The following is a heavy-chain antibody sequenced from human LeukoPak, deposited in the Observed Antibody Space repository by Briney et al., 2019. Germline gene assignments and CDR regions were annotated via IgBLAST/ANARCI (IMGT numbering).Heavy chain of an antibody. CDR1: GDTFSSYA. CDR3: ARDRDIVVLPAAPDAFDI. J-gene: IGHJ3*02. D-gene: IGHD2-2*01. V-gene: IGHV1-69*06. Sequence: SVTVSCTASGDTFSSYAISWVRQAPGQGLEWMGGIIPIFGTANYAQKFQGRVTITADKSTSTAYMELSSLRSEDTAVYYCARDRDIVVLPAAPDAFDIWGQGTMVTVSS. CDR2: IIPIFGTA.